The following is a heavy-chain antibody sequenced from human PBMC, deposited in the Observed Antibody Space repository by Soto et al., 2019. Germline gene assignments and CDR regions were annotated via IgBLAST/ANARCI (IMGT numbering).Heavy chain of an antibody. CDR2: IIPIFGTR. J-gene: IGHJ4*02. Sequence: QVQLVQSGAEVKKPGSSVKVSCKASGGIFSTYAISWLRQAPGQGLEWMGGIIPIFGTRNYAQRFQGRVTITADESTSTAYMELSRLRSEDTAVYYCARDRDDYGSGNYYNRIDFWGQGNLVTVSS. CDR3: ARDRDDYGSGNYYNRIDF. CDR1: GGIFSTYA. D-gene: IGHD3-10*01. V-gene: IGHV1-69*01.